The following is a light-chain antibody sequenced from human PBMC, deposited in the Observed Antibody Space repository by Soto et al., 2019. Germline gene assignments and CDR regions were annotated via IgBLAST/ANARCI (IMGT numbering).Light chain of an antibody. Sequence: EIVMTQSPDTLYVSPGEGATLSCRASQSVRTKLAWYQQKAGQAPRLLINGASTRATGIPDRFSGSGSGTEFTLTISSLQSEDFAVYYCQQYNSWPPITFGQGTRLEIK. CDR2: GAS. CDR1: QSVRTK. J-gene: IGKJ5*01. V-gene: IGKV3-15*01. CDR3: QQYNSWPPIT.